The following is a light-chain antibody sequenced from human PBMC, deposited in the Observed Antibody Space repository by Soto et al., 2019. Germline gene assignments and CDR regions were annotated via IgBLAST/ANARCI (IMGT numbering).Light chain of an antibody. CDR1: SSDVGSYNL. CDR2: EGS. J-gene: IGLJ1*01. V-gene: IGLV2-23*01. Sequence: QSALTQPASVSGSPGQSITISCTGTSSDVGSYNLVSWYQQHPGKAPKLMIYEGSKRPSGVSNRFSGSKSGSTASLTISGPQAEDEADYYCCSYAGSSTSYVFGTGTKVTVL. CDR3: CSYAGSSTSYV.